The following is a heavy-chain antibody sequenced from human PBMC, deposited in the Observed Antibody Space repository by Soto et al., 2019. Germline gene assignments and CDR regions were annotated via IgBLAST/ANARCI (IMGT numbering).Heavy chain of an antibody. CDR3: AAGEPLNY. V-gene: IGHV3-33*01. J-gene: IGHJ4*02. D-gene: IGHD3-10*01. Sequence: ALRLSCAASGFIFSNYGMHWVRQAPGKGLEWVAIIWYDGNNKYYADSVKGRFTISRDNSKNTVYLQMNSLRAEDTAIYFCAAGEPLNYRGQGTLVTVSS. CDR1: GFIFSNYG. CDR2: IWYDGNNK.